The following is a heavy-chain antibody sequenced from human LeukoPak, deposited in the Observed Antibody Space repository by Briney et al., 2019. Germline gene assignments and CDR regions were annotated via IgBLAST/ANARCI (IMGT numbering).Heavy chain of an antibody. Sequence: SVKVSCKASGGTFSSYAISWVRQAPGQGLEWMGGIIPIFGTANYAQKFQGRVTITADESTGTAYMELSSLRSEDTAVYYCARPLDYDILTGYCPFGYWGQGTLVTVSS. J-gene: IGHJ4*02. D-gene: IGHD3-9*01. V-gene: IGHV1-69*13. CDR3: ARPLDYDILTGYCPFGY. CDR1: GGTFSSYA. CDR2: IIPIFGTA.